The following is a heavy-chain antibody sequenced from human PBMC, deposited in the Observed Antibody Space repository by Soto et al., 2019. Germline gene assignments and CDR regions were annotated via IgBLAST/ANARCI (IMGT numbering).Heavy chain of an antibody. V-gene: IGHV4-31*03. CDR3: ARDRVATRKHIKYYYGMDV. J-gene: IGHJ6*02. D-gene: IGHD5-12*01. CDR1: GGSISSGGYY. CDR2: IYYSGST. Sequence: PSETLSLTCTVSGGSISSGGYYWSWIRQHPGKGLEWIGYIYYSGSTYYNPSLKSRVTISVDTSKNQFSLKLSSVTAADTAVYYCARDRVATRKHIKYYYGMDVWGQGTTVTVSS.